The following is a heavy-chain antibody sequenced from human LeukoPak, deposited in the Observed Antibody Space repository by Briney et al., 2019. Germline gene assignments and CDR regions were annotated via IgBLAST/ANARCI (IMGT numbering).Heavy chain of an antibody. CDR2: ISWNSGYI. Sequence: PGGSLRLSCAASGFTFDNYAMHRVRQAPGKSLEWLSLISWNSGYIGYADSVKGRFTISRDNAKKSLDLQMNSLRAEDTAFYYCAKVRGTYSGGYFFDYWGQGTLVTVSS. V-gene: IGHV3-9*01. D-gene: IGHD6-19*01. CDR1: GFTFDNYA. J-gene: IGHJ4*02. CDR3: AKVRGTYSGGYFFDY.